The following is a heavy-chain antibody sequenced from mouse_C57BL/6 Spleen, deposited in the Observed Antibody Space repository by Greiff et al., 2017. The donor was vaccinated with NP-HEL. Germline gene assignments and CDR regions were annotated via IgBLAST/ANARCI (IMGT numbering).Heavy chain of an antibody. Sequence: QVQLQQPGAELVKPGASVTLSCKASGYTFTSYWMHWVKQRPGQGLEWIGMIHPNSGSTNYNEKFKSKATLTVDKSSSTAYMQLSSLTSEGSAVYCGARCEPGSGGRWLEYWGQGTLVTVSA. V-gene: IGHV1-64*01. CDR2: IHPNSGST. CDR3: ARCEPGSGGRWLEY. CDR1: GYTFTSYW. J-gene: IGHJ3*01.